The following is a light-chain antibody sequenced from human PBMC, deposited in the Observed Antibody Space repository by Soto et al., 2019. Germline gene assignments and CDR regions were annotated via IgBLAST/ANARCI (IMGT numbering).Light chain of an antibody. Sequence: QSVLTQPPSVSGAPGQRVTISCTGSSSNIGAGYDVHWYQQLPGTAPKVLIYGNSNRPSGVPDRFSGSKSGTSASLAITGLQAEDEADYYCAAWDDRLNGWVFGGGTKVTVL. CDR2: GNS. CDR1: SSNIGAGYD. J-gene: IGLJ3*02. V-gene: IGLV1-40*01. CDR3: AAWDDRLNGWV.